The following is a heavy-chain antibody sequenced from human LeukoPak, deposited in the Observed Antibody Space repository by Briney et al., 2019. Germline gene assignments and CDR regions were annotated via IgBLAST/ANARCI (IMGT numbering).Heavy chain of an antibody. CDR2: IYTSGST. D-gene: IGHD3-3*01. CDR3: ARQYDFWSGYGRGAFDI. CDR1: GGSISSYY. Sequence: SETLSLTCTVSGGSISSYYWSWIRQPPGKGLEWIGSIYTSGSTDYNPSLKSRVTISVDTSKNQFSLKLSSMTAADTAVYYCARQYDFWSGYGRGAFDIWGQGTMVTVSS. V-gene: IGHV4-4*09. J-gene: IGHJ3*02.